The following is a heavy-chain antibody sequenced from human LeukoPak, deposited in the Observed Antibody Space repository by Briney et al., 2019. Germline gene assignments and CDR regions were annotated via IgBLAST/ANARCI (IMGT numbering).Heavy chain of an antibody. CDR1: GFTFSSYS. Sequence: GGSLRLSCAASGFTFSSYSMNWVRQAPGKGLEWVSSISSSSSYIYYADSVKGRFTISRDNAKNSLYLQMNSLRAEDTAVYYCARVRTSSLNWFDPWGQGTLVTVSS. CDR3: ARVRTSSLNWFDP. CDR2: ISSSSSYI. D-gene: IGHD6-13*01. V-gene: IGHV3-21*01. J-gene: IGHJ5*02.